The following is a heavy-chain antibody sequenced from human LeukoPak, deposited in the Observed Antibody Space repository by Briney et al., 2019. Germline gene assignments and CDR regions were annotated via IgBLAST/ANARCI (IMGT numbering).Heavy chain of an antibody. J-gene: IGHJ6*03. CDR1: GYSISNGYY. CDR2: LYHSDSA. V-gene: IGHV4-38-2*01. CDR3: ARQHDSYYYYYIDV. Sequence: SETLSLTCAVSGYSISNGYYWVWIRPPPGRGLEWIGSLYHSDSAYYNTSLRSRVSMSVDTSKNQFSLTLSFVTAADTALYYCARQHDSYYYYYIDVWGSGTTVTVSS.